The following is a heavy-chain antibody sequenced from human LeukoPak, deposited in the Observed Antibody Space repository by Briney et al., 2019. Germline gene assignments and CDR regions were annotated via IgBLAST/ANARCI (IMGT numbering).Heavy chain of an antibody. J-gene: IGHJ2*01. D-gene: IGHD3-9*01. CDR2: IHYGGST. CDR3: ARLTKYYEILTGYSAAYFEL. Sequence: KPSETLSLTCTVSGGSISISTYFWGWIRQPPGQCLDWIASIHYGGSTYYNPSLKSRVTIPVDTANNQFSLKLTSVTAADTAVYYCARLTKYYEILTGYSAAYFELWGRGTLVTVSS. CDR1: GGSISISTYF. V-gene: IGHV4-39*01.